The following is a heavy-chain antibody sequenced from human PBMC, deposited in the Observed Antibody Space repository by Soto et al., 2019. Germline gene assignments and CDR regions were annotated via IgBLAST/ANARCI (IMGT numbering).Heavy chain of an antibody. V-gene: IGHV3-13*01. D-gene: IGHD2-2*01. CDR1: GFTFSSYD. Sequence: PGGSLRLSCAASGFTFSSYDMHWVRQATGKGLEWVSAIGTAGDTYYPGSVKGRFTISRENAKNSLYLQMNSLRAGDTAVYYCARARRGTSSWDYYYYMDVWGKGTTVTVSS. CDR3: ARARRGTSSWDYYYYMDV. CDR2: IGTAGDT. J-gene: IGHJ6*03.